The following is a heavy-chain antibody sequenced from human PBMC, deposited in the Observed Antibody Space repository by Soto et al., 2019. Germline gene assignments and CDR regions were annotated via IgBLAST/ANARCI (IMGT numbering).Heavy chain of an antibody. V-gene: IGHV3-23*01. CDR1: GFTFSSYA. CDR2: ISGSGGST. Sequence: EVQLLESGGGLVQPGGSLRLSCAASGFTFSSYAMSWVRQAPGKGLEWVSAISGSGGSTYYADSVKGRFTISRDNSKNTLYLQMNSLRAEDTAVYYCAKDPTNYGSGSYLAFYYGMDVWGQGTSVTVSS. CDR3: AKDPTNYGSGSYLAFYYGMDV. D-gene: IGHD3-10*01. J-gene: IGHJ6*02.